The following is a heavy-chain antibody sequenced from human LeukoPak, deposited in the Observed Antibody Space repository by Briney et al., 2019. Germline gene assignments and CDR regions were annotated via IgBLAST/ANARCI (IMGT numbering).Heavy chain of an antibody. CDR2: INPNSGGT. Sequence: ASVKVSCKASGYTFTGYYMHWVRQAPGQGLEWMGWINPNSGGTNYAQKFQGRVTMTRDTSISTAYMELSRLRSEDTAVYYCARVEMATGGYYFDYWGQGTLVTVSS. CDR3: ARVEMATGGYYFDY. D-gene: IGHD5-24*01. J-gene: IGHJ4*02. CDR1: GYTFTGYY. V-gene: IGHV1-2*02.